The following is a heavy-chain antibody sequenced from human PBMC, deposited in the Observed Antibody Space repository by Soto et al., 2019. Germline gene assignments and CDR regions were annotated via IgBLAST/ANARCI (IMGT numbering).Heavy chain of an antibody. D-gene: IGHD2-2*01. Sequence: QVQLQQWGAGLLKPSETLSLTCAVYGGSFSGYYWSWIRQPPGKGLEWIGEINHSGSTNYNPSLKSRVTIAVDTSKNQFSLKLSSVPAADTAVYYCARLGYCSSTSCLHAFDIWGQGTMVTVSS. V-gene: IGHV4-34*01. CDR2: INHSGST. CDR1: GGSFSGYY. CDR3: ARLGYCSSTSCLHAFDI. J-gene: IGHJ3*02.